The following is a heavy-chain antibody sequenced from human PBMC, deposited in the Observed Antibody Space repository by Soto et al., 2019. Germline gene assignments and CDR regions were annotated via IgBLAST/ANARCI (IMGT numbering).Heavy chain of an antibody. V-gene: IGHV3-7*01. Sequence: GGSLGLSCAASGFTFSSYWMSWVRQAPGKGLEWVANIKQDGSEKYYVDSVKGRFTISRDNAKNSLYLQMNSLRAEDTAVYYCARDRGSGSYSQDYYYYYMDVWGKGTTVTVSS. CDR1: GFTFSSYW. CDR2: IKQDGSEK. J-gene: IGHJ6*03. D-gene: IGHD3-10*01. CDR3: ARDRGSGSYSQDYYYYYMDV.